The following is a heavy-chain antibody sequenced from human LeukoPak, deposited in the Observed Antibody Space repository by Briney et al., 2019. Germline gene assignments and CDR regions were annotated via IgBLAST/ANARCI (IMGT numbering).Heavy chain of an antibody. Sequence: GGSLRLSCAASGFTFSSYWMHWVRHGPGKGLVWVSRFLSDGSRTTYADSVKGRFTISGDNAKNTLYLQMNSLRAEDTAVYYCAKAPSASSSWRRYFDYWGQGTLVTVSS. D-gene: IGHD6-13*01. V-gene: IGHV3-74*01. CDR1: GFTFSSYW. CDR3: AKAPSASSSWRRYFDY. J-gene: IGHJ4*02. CDR2: FLSDGSRT.